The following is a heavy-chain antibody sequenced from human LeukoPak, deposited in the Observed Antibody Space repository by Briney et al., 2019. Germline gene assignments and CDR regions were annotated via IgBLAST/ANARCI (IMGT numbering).Heavy chain of an antibody. J-gene: IGHJ4*02. CDR3: AKDPTYYYDSSGYYYPLSYFDY. CDR1: GFTFSSYA. Sequence: GGSLRLSCAASGFTFSSYAMSWVRQAPGKGLEWVSAISGSGGSTYYADSVKGRFTISRDNSKNTLYLQMNSLRAEDTAVYYCAKDPTYYYDSSGYYYPLSYFDYWGQGTLVTVSS. V-gene: IGHV3-23*01. CDR2: ISGSGGST. D-gene: IGHD3-22*01.